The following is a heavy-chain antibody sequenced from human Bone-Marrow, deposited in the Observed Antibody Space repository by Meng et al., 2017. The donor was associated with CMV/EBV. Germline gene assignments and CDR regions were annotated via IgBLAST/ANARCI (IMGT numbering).Heavy chain of an antibody. J-gene: IGHJ4*02. CDR2: ISSNGGST. D-gene: IGHD3-3*01. CDR3: ARDCEEFWSGYYLDY. CDR1: GFTFSSYA. Sequence: GGSLRLSCAASGFTFSSYAMHWVRQAPGKGLEYVSAISSNGGSTYYADSVKGRFTISRDNSKNTLYLQMNSLRAEDTAVYYCARDCEEFWSGYYLDYWGQGTLVTVSS. V-gene: IGHV3-64*02.